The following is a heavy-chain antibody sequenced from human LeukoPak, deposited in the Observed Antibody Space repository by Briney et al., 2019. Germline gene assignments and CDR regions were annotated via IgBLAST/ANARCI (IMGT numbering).Heavy chain of an antibody. CDR2: IYYSGNT. Sequence: SETLSLTCTVSGGSISNTNYYWDWIRQPPGKGLEWIGSIYYSGNTYYNPSLKSRVTISVDTSKNQFSLKLSSVTAADTAVYYCARDVEMATIDYWGQGTLVTVSS. CDR1: GGSISNTNYY. J-gene: IGHJ4*02. D-gene: IGHD5-24*01. V-gene: IGHV4-39*07. CDR3: ARDVEMATIDY.